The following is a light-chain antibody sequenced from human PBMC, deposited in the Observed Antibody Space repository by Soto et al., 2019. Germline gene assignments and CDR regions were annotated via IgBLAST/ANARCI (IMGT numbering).Light chain of an antibody. J-gene: IGKJ5*01. V-gene: IGKV1-8*01. CDR1: QSVSSY. CDR2: AAS. CDR3: QQLNSYPIT. Sequence: IWMTQSPSLLSASTGDTVTITCRASQSVSSYFSWYQQKPGKAPNLLIYAASRLQSGVPSRFSGSGSGTDFTLTISSLQPEDFATYYCQQLNSYPITFGQGTRLEIK.